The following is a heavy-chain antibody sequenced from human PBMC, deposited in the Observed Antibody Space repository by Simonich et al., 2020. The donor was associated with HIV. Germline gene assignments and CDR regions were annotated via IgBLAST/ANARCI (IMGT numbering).Heavy chain of an antibody. CDR2: INHGGNA. CDR1: GGSFSGYY. V-gene: IGHV4-34*01. Sequence: VQLQQWGAGLLKPSETLSLTCAVYGGSFSGYYWSWIRQPPGKGLEWIGEINHGGNAKYNPSLKSRVTISVDTSKNQFSLKLSSVTAADTAVYYCASVRFELGGSDFDYWGQGTLVTVSS. D-gene: IGHD7-27*01. J-gene: IGHJ4*02. CDR3: ASVRFELGGSDFDY.